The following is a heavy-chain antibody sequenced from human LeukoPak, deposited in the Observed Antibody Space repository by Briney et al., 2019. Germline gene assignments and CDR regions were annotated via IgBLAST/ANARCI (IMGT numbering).Heavy chain of an antibody. CDR1: GFAFGNYA. Sequence: PGGSLRLSCAASGFAFGNYAMGWVRQAPGKGLEWVSSIDSSGSYTPSADSVKGRFTISRDNFENTLYLQMNSLRAEDTAVYFCAKISMVTDNFGRWGQGTLVTVSS. CDR3: AKISMVTDNFGR. D-gene: IGHD2-21*02. V-gene: IGHV3-23*01. CDR2: IDSSGSYT. J-gene: IGHJ4*02.